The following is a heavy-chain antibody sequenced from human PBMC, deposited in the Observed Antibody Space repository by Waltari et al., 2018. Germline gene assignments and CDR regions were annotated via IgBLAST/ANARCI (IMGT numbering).Heavy chain of an antibody. V-gene: IGHV4-34*01. J-gene: IGHJ6*02. CDR1: GGSFSGYY. D-gene: IGHD6-13*01. Sequence: QLQLQESGPGLVKPSETLSLTCAVYGGSFSGYYWSWIRQPPGKGLEWIGEINHSGSTNYNPSLKSRVTISVDTSKNQFSLKLSSVTAADTAVYYCAKSSSWYYYYYGMDVWGQGTTVTVSS. CDR2: INHSGST. CDR3: AKSSSWYYYYYGMDV.